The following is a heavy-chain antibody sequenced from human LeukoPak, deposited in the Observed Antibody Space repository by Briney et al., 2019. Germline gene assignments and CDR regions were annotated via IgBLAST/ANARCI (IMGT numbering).Heavy chain of an antibody. CDR1: GFTFSDYW. CDR3: ARGDWAPFDY. CDR2: IDQDGGGK. V-gene: IGHV3-7*01. Sequence: GGSLRLSCAASGFTFSDYWMNWVRQAPGKGLEWVANIDQDGGGKYYLDSVKGRFTISRDNAKSSLYLQIDSQRAEYTAVYYCARGDWAPFDYWGQGSLLTVSS. J-gene: IGHJ4*02. D-gene: IGHD2-21*02.